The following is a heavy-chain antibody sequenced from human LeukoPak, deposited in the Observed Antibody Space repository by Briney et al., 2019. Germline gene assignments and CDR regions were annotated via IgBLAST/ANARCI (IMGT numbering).Heavy chain of an antibody. J-gene: IGHJ4*02. CDR3: ARDTYYYGSGSKTPDY. V-gene: IGHV1-18*01. CDR1: GYTFTSYG. Sequence: ASVKVSCKASGYTFTSYGISWVRQAPGQGLEWMGWISAYNGNTNYAQKLQGRVTMTTDTSTSTAYMELRSLRSDDTAVYYCARDTYYYGSGSKTPDYWGQGTLVTVSS. D-gene: IGHD3-10*01. CDR2: ISAYNGNT.